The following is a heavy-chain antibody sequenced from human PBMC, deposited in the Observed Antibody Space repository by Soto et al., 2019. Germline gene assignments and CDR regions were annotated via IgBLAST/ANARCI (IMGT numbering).Heavy chain of an antibody. V-gene: IGHV3-74*01. J-gene: IGHJ4*02. CDR1: GFTFITYW. D-gene: IGHD5-12*01. CDR3: ARDGFEKHHY. CDR2: INSDGSST. Sequence: GGSLILSCAASGFTFITYWMHWVRQAPGKGLVWVSRINSDGSSTSYADSVKGRFTISRDNAKNTLHLQINSLRDEDTAVYYCARDGFEKHHYWGQGTLVIVSS.